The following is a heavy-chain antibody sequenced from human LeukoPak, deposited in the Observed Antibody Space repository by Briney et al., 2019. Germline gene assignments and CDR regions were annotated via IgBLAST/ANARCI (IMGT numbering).Heavy chain of an antibody. CDR1: GGSISSGSYY. D-gene: IGHD2-2*02. V-gene: IGHV4-61*02. J-gene: IGHJ6*03. CDR3: ARDSPFQYCSSTSCYTSSYYMDV. CDR2: IYTSGST. Sequence: PSETLSLTCTVSGGSISSGSYYWSWIRQPAGKGLEWIGRIYTSGSTNYNPSLKSRVTISVDTSKNQFSLKLSSVTAADTAVYYCARDSPFQYCSSTSCYTSSYYMDVWGKGTTVTVSS.